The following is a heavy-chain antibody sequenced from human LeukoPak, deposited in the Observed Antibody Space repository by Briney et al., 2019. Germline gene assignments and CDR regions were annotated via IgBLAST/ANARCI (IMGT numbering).Heavy chain of an antibody. CDR3: ARDQEYYYDSSGYAWFDP. D-gene: IGHD3-22*01. J-gene: IGHJ5*02. CDR1: GGSISSYY. V-gene: IGHV4-59*01. CDR2: IYYSGST. Sequence: PSETLSLTCTVSGGSISSYYWSWIRQPPGKGLEWIGYIYYSGSTKYNPSLKSRVTISVDTSKNQFSLKLSSVTAEDTAVYYCARDQEYYYDSSGYAWFDPWGQGTLVTVSS.